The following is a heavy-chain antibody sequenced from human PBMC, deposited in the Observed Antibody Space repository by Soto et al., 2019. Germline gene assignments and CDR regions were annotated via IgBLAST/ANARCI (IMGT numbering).Heavy chain of an antibody. D-gene: IGHD2-2*01. V-gene: IGHV1-3*01. J-gene: IGHJ5*02. CDR1: GYTFTSYA. CDR2: INAGNGNT. CDR3: AREPIKHCSGTSCYPPLSWFDP. Sequence: QVQLVQSGAEVKKPGASVKVSCKASGYTFTSYAMHWVRQAPGQRLEWMGWINAGNGNTKYSQKFQGRVTITRDTSESTAEMELSSLRYEDKAVYYCAREPIKHCSGTSCYPPLSWFDPWGQGTLVAFSS.